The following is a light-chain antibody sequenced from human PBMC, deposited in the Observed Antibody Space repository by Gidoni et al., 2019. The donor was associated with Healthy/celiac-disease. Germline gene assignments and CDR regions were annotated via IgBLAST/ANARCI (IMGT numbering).Light chain of an antibody. V-gene: IGKV3-15*01. CDR2: GAA. CDR1: QSLSSN. J-gene: IGKJ4*01. Sequence: EIVMTQSPATLSVSPAERATLPCRASQSLSSNLSRYQQKPGQAPRLLLYGAAARATGIPARFSVSGSGTEFTLTISSLLSEDFAFYYCQQYNNWPPRTFGGGTKVEIK. CDR3: QQYNNWPPRT.